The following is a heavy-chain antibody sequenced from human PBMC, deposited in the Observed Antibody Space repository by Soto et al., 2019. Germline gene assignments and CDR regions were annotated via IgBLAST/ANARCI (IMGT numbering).Heavy chain of an antibody. Sequence: QVHLQESGPGLVKPSETLSLTCAVSGVSIHNSHSFWGWIRQPPGKGLEFIANVYYSGGAHYNPSFKSRVTISVDTATNPVALRMSSVTAADTAVYFCGRVVEGATRHTDFDSWGQGTLVTVSS. D-gene: IGHD2-21*01. J-gene: IGHJ5*01. CDR3: GRVVEGATRHTDFDS. CDR2: VYYSGGA. V-gene: IGHV4-39*01. CDR1: GVSIHNSHSF.